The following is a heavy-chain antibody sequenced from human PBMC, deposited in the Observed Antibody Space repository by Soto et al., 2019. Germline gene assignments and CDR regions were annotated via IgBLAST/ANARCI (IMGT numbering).Heavy chain of an antibody. Sequence: QVQLVQSGAEVKKPGASVKVSCKASGYPFTSYGISWVRQAPGQGLEWMGRISAYNGNTNYEQKLQGRVTMTTDTSTSTAYMEVRSLRSDDTAVYYCARWGEGYCSSTSCPLLVEYWGQGNLVTGSS. D-gene: IGHD2-2*01. CDR2: ISAYNGNT. CDR1: GYPFTSYG. J-gene: IGHJ4*02. V-gene: IGHV1-18*01. CDR3: ARWGEGYCSSTSCPLLVEY.